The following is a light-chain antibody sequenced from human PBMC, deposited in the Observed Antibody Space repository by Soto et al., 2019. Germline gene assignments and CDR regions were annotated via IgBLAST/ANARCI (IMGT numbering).Light chain of an antibody. CDR2: EGN. CDR3: CSYVHYGTYV. CDR1: SSDVGV. J-gene: IGLJ1*01. V-gene: IGLV2-23*01. Sequence: QSALTQPASVSGSPGQSITISCTGASSDVGVVSWYQHHPGKAPKLMIYEGNKRPSGVSNRFSGSKSANTASLTISGLQAEDEADYYCCSYVHYGTYVFGTGTKLTVL.